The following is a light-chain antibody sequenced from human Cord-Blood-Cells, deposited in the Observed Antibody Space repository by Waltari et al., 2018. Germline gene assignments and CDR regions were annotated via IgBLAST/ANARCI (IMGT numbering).Light chain of an antibody. CDR1: QSISSY. CDR2: GAS. Sequence: DIQMTQSLSSLSPSVGDRVTITCRASQSISSYLNWYQQKPGKAPKFLIYGASSLQSGVPSRFSGSGSGTDFTLTISSLQPEDFATYYCQQNYSTPLTFGGGTKVEIK. CDR3: QQNYSTPLT. J-gene: IGKJ4*01. V-gene: IGKV1-39*01.